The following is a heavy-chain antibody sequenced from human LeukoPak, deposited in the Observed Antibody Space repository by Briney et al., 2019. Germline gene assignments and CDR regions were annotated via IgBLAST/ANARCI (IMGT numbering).Heavy chain of an antibody. CDR3: ARRHHYYYYMDV. CDR2: IYSSGST. Sequence: SETLSLTCTVSGGSISSYYWNWIRQPPGKGLEWIGYIYSSGSTNYNPSLKSRVTISVDTSKNQFSLNLSSVTAADTAVYYCARRHHYYYYMDVWGKGTTVTVSS. J-gene: IGHJ6*03. V-gene: IGHV4-59*08. CDR1: GGSISSYY.